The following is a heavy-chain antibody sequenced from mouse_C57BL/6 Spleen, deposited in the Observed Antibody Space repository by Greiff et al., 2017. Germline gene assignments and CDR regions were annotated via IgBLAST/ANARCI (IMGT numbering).Heavy chain of an antibody. V-gene: IGHV14-3*01. Sequence: EVQLQQSVAELVRPGASVKLSCTASGFNIKNTYMHWVKQRPEQGLEWIGRIDPANGNTKYAPKFQGKATITADTSSNTAYLQLSSLTSEDTAIYYCARCQSYYYGSSGGWFAYWGQGTLVTVSA. CDR2: IDPANGNT. CDR3: ARCQSYYYGSSGGWFAY. CDR1: GFNIKNTY. J-gene: IGHJ3*01. D-gene: IGHD1-1*01.